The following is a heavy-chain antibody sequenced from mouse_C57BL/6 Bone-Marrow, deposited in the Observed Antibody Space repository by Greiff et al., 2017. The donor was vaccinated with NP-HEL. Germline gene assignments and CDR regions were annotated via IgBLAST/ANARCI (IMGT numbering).Heavy chain of an antibody. J-gene: IGHJ2*01. V-gene: IGHV8-8*01. Sequence: ESGPGILQPSQTLSLTCSFSGFLLSTFGMGVGWIRQPSGKGLEWLAHIWWDDDKYYNPALKSRLTISKDTSKNQVFLKIANVDTADTATYYCARMGDYDWGNYFDYWGQGTTLTVSS. CDR1: GFLLSTFGMG. D-gene: IGHD2-4*01. CDR3: ARMGDYDWGNYFDY. CDR2: IWWDDDK.